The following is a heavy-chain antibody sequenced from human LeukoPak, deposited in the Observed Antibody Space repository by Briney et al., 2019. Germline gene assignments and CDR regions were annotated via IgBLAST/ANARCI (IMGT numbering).Heavy chain of an antibody. CDR1: GGTFSSYA. D-gene: IGHD3-22*01. CDR3: ARDPGYYDSSGYYEAYFQH. CDR2: IIPILGIA. V-gene: IGHV1-69*04. Sequence: GASVKVSCKASGGTFSSYAISWVRQAPGKGLEWMGSIIPILGIANYAQKFQGRVTITADKSTSTAYMELSSLRSEDTAVYYCARDPGYYDSSGYYEAYFQHWGQGTLVTVSS. J-gene: IGHJ1*01.